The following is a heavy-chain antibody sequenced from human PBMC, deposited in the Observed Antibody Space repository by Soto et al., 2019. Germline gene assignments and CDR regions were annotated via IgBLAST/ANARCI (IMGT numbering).Heavy chain of an antibody. CDR3: AHRRDGGYHFDY. D-gene: IGHD5-12*01. CDR2: IYWDDDK. J-gene: IGHJ4*02. Sequence: QITLKESGPTLVKPTQTLTLTCTFSGFSLSTSGVGVGWIRQPPGKALEWLALIYWDDDKRYSPSLKSRLTITNDTSKNQVVLTMTNMDPVDTAAYYCAHRRDGGYHFDYWGQGTLVTVSS. V-gene: IGHV2-5*02. CDR1: GFSLSTSGVG.